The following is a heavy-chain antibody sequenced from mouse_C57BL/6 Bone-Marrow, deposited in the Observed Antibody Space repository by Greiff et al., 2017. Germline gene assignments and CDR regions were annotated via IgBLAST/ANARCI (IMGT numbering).Heavy chain of an antibody. CDR3: ARGKGNYWYFDV. V-gene: IGHV1-18*01. CDR2: INPNNGGT. D-gene: IGHD2-1*01. CDR1: GYTFTDYN. J-gene: IGHJ1*03. Sequence: EVQGVESGPELVKPGASVKIPCKASGYTFTDYNMDWVKQSHGKSLEWIGDINPNNGGTIYNQKFKGKATLTVDKSSSTAYMELRSLTSEDTAVYYCARGKGNYWYFDVWGTGTTVTVSS.